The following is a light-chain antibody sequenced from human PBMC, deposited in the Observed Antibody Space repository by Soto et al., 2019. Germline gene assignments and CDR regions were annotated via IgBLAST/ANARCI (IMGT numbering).Light chain of an antibody. CDR1: QSVSSY. CDR2: DAS. J-gene: IGKJ5*01. V-gene: IGKV3-11*01. Sequence: EIVLTQSTARLCSSQGERASLSCRASQSVSSYLAWYQQKPGQAPRLLIYDASNRATGIPARFSGSGSGTDFTLTISSLEPEDFAVYYCQQYNKWPPITFGQGTRLEIK. CDR3: QQYNKWPPIT.